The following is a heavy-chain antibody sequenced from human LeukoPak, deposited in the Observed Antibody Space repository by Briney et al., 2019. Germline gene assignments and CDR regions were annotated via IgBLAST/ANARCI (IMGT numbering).Heavy chain of an antibody. CDR3: ATTTYYYGSGSYSVDY. V-gene: IGHV3-30-3*01. D-gene: IGHD3-10*01. CDR2: ISYDGSNK. CDR1: GFTFSSYA. J-gene: IGHJ4*02. Sequence: GGSLRLSCAASGFTFSSYAMHWVRQAPGKGLEWVAVISYDGSNKYYADSVKGRFTISRDNSKNTLYLQMNSLRAEDTAVYYCATTTYYYGSGSYSVDYWGQGTLVTVSS.